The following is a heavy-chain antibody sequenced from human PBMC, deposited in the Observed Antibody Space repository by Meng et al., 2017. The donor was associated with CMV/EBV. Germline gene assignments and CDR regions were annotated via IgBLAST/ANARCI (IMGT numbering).Heavy chain of an antibody. D-gene: IGHD3-22*01. V-gene: IGHV1-2*02. CDR3: ARGQYYYDSSGYFY. Sequence: GESLKISCAASGFTFSSYGMHWVRQAPGQGLEWMGWINPDSGATNFARNLQGRVTMTRDTSISTAYMELSGLTFDDTAVYYCARGQYYYDSSGYFYWGQGTLVTVSS. CDR1: GFTFSSYG. CDR2: INPDSGAT. J-gene: IGHJ4*02.